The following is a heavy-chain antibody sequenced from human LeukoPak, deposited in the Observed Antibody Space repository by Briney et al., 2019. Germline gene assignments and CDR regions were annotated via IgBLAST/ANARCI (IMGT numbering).Heavy chain of an antibody. J-gene: IGHJ4*02. CDR1: GYTFTSYD. CDR2: MNPSSGDT. V-gene: IGHV1-8*01. Sequence: ASVKVSCKASGYTFTSYDINWVRQATGQGLEWMGWMNPSSGDTGYAQKFQGRVTMTWNTSISTAYMVLSSLRSEDTAVYYCARELNTYGDYWGQGTLVTVSS. CDR3: ARELNTYGDY. D-gene: IGHD5-18*01.